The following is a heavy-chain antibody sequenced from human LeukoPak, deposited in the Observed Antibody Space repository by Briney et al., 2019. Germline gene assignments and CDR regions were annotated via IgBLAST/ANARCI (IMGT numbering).Heavy chain of an antibody. CDR1: GHSFTSYW. V-gene: IGHV5-51*01. D-gene: IGHD3-22*01. CDR2: IYPGDSDT. Sequence: PGESLKISCKGSGHSFTSYWIGWVRQMPGKSLEWMGIIYPGDSDTRYSPSFQGQVTISADKSISTAYLQWSSLKASDTAMYYCARRHSSSYYYDSRGYYFAFDIWGQGTMVTVSS. CDR3: ARRHSSSYYYDSRGYYFAFDI. J-gene: IGHJ3*02.